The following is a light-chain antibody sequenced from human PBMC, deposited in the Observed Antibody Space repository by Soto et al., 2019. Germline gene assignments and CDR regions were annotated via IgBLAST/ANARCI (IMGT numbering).Light chain of an antibody. V-gene: IGKV1-39*01. J-gene: IGKJ3*01. Sequence: DIQMTQSPSSLSASVGDRVTITCRASQSISGHLNWYQHKPGKAPELLIYATSTLHTGVPSRFSGSGSGTDFSLTISSLQPEDFATYYCQQSYSSPPFTFGPGTKVDIK. CDR1: QSISGH. CDR2: ATS. CDR3: QQSYSSPPFT.